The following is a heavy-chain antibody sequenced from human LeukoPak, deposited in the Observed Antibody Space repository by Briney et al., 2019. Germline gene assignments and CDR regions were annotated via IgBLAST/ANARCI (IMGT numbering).Heavy chain of an antibody. J-gene: IGHJ4*02. D-gene: IGHD2-15*01. CDR1: GGSISSSSYY. CDR3: ARRLAGYCSGGSCLFYFDY. Sequence: SETLSLTCTVSGGSISSSSYYWGWIRQPPGKGLERIGSIYYSGSTYYNPSLKSRVTISVDTSKNQFSLKLSSVTAADTAVYYCARRLAGYCSGGSCLFYFDYWGQGTLVTVSS. V-gene: IGHV4-39*01. CDR2: IYYSGST.